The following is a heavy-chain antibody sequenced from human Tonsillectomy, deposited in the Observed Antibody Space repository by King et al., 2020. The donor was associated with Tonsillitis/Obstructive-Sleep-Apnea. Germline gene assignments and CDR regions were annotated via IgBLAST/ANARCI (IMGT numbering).Heavy chain of an antibody. D-gene: IGHD3-10*01. V-gene: IGHV3-48*02. CDR2: ISSSSSPI. Sequence: EVQLVESGGGLVQPGGSRRVSCAASGFTLSNYAMNWVRQAPGKGLEWISYISSSSSPIFYADSVKGRFTISRDNAKNSLYLQMNSLRDEDTAVYYCARLGVEGVITDYWGQGTLVTVS. CDR1: GFTLSNYA. CDR3: ARLGVEGVITDY. J-gene: IGHJ4*02.